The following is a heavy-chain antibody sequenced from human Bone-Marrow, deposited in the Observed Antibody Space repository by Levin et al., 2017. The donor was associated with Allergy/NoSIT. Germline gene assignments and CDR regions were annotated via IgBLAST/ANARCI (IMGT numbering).Heavy chain of an antibody. J-gene: IGHJ4*02. Sequence: GGSLRLSCTASGFSFNSYSMNWVRQTPGKGLEWISYISGRGNSIYVADSLKDRFATSRDNAKNTLYLQMDNLRVDDTATYYCAREFTAGTDFWGQGTLVTVSS. CDR1: GFSFNSYS. CDR3: AREFTAGTDF. V-gene: IGHV3-48*01. D-gene: IGHD6-19*01. CDR2: ISGRGNSI.